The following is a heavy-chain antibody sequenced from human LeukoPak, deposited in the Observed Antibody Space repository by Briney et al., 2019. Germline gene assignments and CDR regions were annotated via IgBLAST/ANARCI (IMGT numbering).Heavy chain of an antibody. Sequence: PSETLSLTCTVSGASISDYYWSWIRQPPGKGLEWIGYIYYSGSTNYNPSLKSRVTISVDTSKNQFPLKLSSVTAADTAVYYCARAKAAVGIDYFDYWGQGTLVTVSS. CDR3: ARAKAAVGIDYFDY. D-gene: IGHD6-13*01. J-gene: IGHJ4*02. CDR2: IYYSGST. V-gene: IGHV4-59*01. CDR1: GASISDYY.